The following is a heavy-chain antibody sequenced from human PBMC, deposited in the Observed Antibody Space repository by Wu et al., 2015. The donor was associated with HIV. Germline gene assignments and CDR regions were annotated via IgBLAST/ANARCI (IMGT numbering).Heavy chain of an antibody. CDR1: GYTFTSYY. V-gene: IGHV1-46*01. Sequence: QVQLVQSGAEVKKPGASVKVSCKASGYTFTSYYMHWVRQAPGQGLEWMGIINPSGGSTSYAQKFQGRVTMTRDTSTSTVYMELSSLRSEDTAVYYCARDGAQSITMVRGVLRYFDYWGRGNAGHRLL. CDR2: INPSGGST. CDR3: ARDGAQSITMVRGVLRYFDY. D-gene: IGHD3-10*01. J-gene: IGHJ4*02.